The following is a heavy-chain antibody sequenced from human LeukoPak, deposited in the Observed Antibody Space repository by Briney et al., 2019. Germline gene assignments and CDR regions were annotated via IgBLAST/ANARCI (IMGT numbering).Heavy chain of an antibody. D-gene: IGHD6-6*01. CDR2: MNPNSGNT. CDR1: GYTFTSYD. CDR3: ARDPPSIAALDY. V-gene: IGHV1-8*03. J-gene: IGHJ4*02. Sequence: GASVKVSCKASGYTFTSYDINWVRQATGQGLEWMGWMNPNSGNTGYAQKFQGRVTITRNTSISTAYMELRSLRSDDTAVYYCARDPPSIAALDYWGQGTLVTVSS.